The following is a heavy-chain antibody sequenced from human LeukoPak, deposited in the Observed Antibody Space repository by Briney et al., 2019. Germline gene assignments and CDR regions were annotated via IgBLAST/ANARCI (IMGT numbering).Heavy chain of an antibody. Sequence: GGALTLTCAASGCTFSRYSRNWVRQAPGKGLEGVSCITSSGSYIYYADSVKGRFTISRDNAKNSLYLQMNSLRDEDTAVYYCASGRNMGITGTTGAFDIWGQGTMVTVSS. CDR1: GCTFSRYS. D-gene: IGHD1-7*01. J-gene: IGHJ3*02. V-gene: IGHV3-21*01. CDR3: ASGRNMGITGTTGAFDI. CDR2: ITSSGSYI.